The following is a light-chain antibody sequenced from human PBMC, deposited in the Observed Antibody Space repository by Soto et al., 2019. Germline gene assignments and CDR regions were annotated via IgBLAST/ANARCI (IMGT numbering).Light chain of an antibody. J-gene: IGLJ1*01. CDR3: GSYTSGSSYV. CDR2: DVS. Sequence: QSVLTQPAYVSGSPGQSITISCTGTSSDVGGYNYVSWYQQHPGKAPKLMIYDVSYRPSGVSDRFSGSKSGNTASLTISGLQSEDEADYYCGSYTSGSSYVFGTGTKVTVL. V-gene: IGLV2-14*01. CDR1: SSDVGGYNY.